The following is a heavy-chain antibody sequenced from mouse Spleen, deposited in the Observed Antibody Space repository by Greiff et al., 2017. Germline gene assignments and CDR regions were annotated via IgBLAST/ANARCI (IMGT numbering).Heavy chain of an antibody. J-gene: IGHJ2*01. CDR2: INPNNGGT. CDR1: GYTFTDYN. D-gene: IGHD1-1*01. V-gene: IGHV1-18*01. CDR3: ARLGYYGSSSDY. Sequence: EVQLQQSGPELVKPGASVKIPCKASGYTFTDYNMDWVKQSHGKSLEWIGDINPNNGGTIYNQKFKGKATLTVDKSSSTAYMELRSLTSEDTAVYYCARLGYYGSSSDYWGQGTTLTVSS.